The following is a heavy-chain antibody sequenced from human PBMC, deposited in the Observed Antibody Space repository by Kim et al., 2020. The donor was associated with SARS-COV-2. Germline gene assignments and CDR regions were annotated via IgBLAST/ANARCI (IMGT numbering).Heavy chain of an antibody. CDR3: ARDRLPYYYDSSGYYYGFGENWFDP. CDR1: GGSVSSGSYY. Sequence: SETLSLTCTVSGGSVSSGSYYWSWIRQPPGKGLEWIGYIYYSGSTNYNPSLKSRVTISVDTSKNQFSLKLSSVTAADTAVYYCARDRLPYYYDSSGYYYGFGENWFDPWGQGTLVTVSS. CDR2: IYYSGST. V-gene: IGHV4-61*01. D-gene: IGHD3-22*01. J-gene: IGHJ5*02.